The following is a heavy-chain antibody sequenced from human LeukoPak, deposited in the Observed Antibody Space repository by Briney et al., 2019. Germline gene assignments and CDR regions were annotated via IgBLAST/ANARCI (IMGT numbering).Heavy chain of an antibody. CDR2: ISSSSSTI. Sequence: PGGSLRLSCAASGLTFSTYSMNWVRQAPGKGLEWVSYISSSSSTIYYADSVKGRFTISRENAKNSLYLQMNSLRAGDTAVHYCARAGYSSSWYSRYFDLWGRGTLVTVSS. J-gene: IGHJ2*01. CDR1: GLTFSTYS. CDR3: ARAGYSSSWYSRYFDL. V-gene: IGHV3-48*01. D-gene: IGHD6-13*01.